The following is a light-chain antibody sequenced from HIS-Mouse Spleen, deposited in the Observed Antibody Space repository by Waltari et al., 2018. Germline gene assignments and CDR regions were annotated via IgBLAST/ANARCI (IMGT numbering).Light chain of an antibody. J-gene: IGLJ3*02. V-gene: IGLV3-27*01. CDR3: YSAADNNLGV. CDR1: VLAKKY. Sequence: SYELTQPSSVSVSPGQTARITCSGDVLAKKYARWFQQKPGQAPVRVIYKDSERPSGIPERFSGSSSVTTVTLTISGAQVEDEADYYCYSAADNNLGVFGGGTKLTVL. CDR2: KDS.